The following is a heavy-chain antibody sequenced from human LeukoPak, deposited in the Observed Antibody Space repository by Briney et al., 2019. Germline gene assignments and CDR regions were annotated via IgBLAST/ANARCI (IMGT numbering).Heavy chain of an antibody. J-gene: IGHJ6*03. CDR3: ARSLASSSSVDYFYYMGV. D-gene: IGHD6-6*01. Sequence: GASVKVSCKASGYTFTGYYMHWVRQAPGQGLEWMGWINPNSGSTNYAQKFQGRVTMTRDTPISTAYMELSRLRSDDTAVYYCARSLASSSSVDYFYYMGVWGKGTTVTVSS. V-gene: IGHV1-2*02. CDR2: INPNSGST. CDR1: GYTFTGYY.